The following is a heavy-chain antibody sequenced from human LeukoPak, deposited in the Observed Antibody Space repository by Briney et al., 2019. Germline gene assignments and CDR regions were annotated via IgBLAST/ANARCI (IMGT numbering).Heavy chain of an antibody. CDR3: ARGGIPIAAAGTPNWFDP. D-gene: IGHD6-13*01. V-gene: IGHV4-34*01. Sequence: SETLSLTCAVYGGSFSGYYWSWIRQPPGKGLEWIGEINHSGSTNYNPSLKSRVTISVDTSKNQFSLKLSSVTAADTAVYYCARGGIPIAAAGTPNWFDPWGRGTLVTVSS. CDR2: INHSGST. CDR1: GGSFSGYY. J-gene: IGHJ5*02.